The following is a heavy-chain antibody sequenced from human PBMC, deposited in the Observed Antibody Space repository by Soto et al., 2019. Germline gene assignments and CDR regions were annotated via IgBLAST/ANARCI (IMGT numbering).Heavy chain of an antibody. V-gene: IGHV3-21*01. Sequence: GGSLRLSCAASGFPFSSYSMNWVRQAPGKGLEWVSSISRSSSYIYYADSVKGRFTISRDNAKNSLYLQINSLRAEDTAVYYCAGLKSPEGWFGPWGQGALVNLSS. CDR1: GFPFSSYS. J-gene: IGHJ5*02. CDR2: ISRSSSYI. CDR3: AGLKSPEGWFGP.